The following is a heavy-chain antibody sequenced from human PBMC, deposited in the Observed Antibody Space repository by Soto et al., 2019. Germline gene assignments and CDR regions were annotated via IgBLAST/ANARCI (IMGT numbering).Heavy chain of an antibody. D-gene: IGHD3-22*01. CDR3: AKDPAVITESRPSYSYNYTVV. CDR1: GYTFTSYA. CDR2: INAGNGNT. J-gene: IGHJ6*03. V-gene: IGHV1-3*01. Sequence: ASVKASCKASGYTFTSYAMHWVRQAPGQRLEWMGWINAGNGNTKYSQKFQGRVTITRDTSASTAYMELSSLRSEDTAVYYCAKDPAVITESRPSYSYNYTVVWGKGTTVTGSS.